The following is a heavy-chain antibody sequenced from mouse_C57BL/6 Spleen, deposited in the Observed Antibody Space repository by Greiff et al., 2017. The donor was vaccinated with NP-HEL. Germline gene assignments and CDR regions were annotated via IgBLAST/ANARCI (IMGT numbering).Heavy chain of an antibody. CDR1: GYTFTSYW. CDR2: IDPSDSYT. CDR3: ARHYGNYYFDY. J-gene: IGHJ2*01. D-gene: IGHD2-1*01. Sequence: VQLQQPGAELVMPGASVKLSCKASGYTFTSYWMHWVKQRPGQGLEWIGEIDPSDSYTNYNQKFKGKSTLTVDKSSSTAYMQLSSLTSEDSAVYYCARHYGNYYFDYWGQGTTLTVSS. V-gene: IGHV1-69*01.